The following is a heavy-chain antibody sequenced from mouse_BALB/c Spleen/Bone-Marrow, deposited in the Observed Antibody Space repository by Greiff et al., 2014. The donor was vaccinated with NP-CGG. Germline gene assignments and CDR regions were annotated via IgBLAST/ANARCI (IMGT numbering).Heavy chain of an antibody. CDR2: IDPSDSET. CDR1: GYTFTSYW. D-gene: IGHD4-1*01. J-gene: IGHJ2*01. Sequence: LQESGAELVKPGAPVKLSCKASGYTFTSYWMNWVKQRPGRGLEWIGGIDPSDSETHYNQKFKDKATLTVDKSSSTAYIQLSSLTSEDSAVYYCARNWVYFDYWGQGTTLTVSS. V-gene: IGHV1-69*02. CDR3: ARNWVYFDY.